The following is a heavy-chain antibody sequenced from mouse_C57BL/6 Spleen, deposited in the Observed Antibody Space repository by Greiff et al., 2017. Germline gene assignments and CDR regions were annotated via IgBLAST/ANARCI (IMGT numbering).Heavy chain of an antibody. D-gene: IGHD1-1*01. V-gene: IGHV1-52*01. J-gene: IGHJ3*01. Sequence: QVQLQQPGAELVRPGSSVKLSCKASGYTFTSYWMHWVKQRPIQGLEWIGNIDPSDSETHYNQKFKDKATLTVDKSSSTAYMQLSSLTSEDSAVYYCARNYYGSSPWFAYWSQGTLVTVSA. CDR2: IDPSDSET. CDR1: GYTFTSYW. CDR3: ARNYYGSSPWFAY.